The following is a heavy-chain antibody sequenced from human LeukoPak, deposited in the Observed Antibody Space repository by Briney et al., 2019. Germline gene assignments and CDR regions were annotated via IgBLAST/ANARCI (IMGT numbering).Heavy chain of an antibody. CDR2: IIPIFGTA. D-gene: IGHD3-9*01. CDR1: GGTFSSYA. Sequence: SVKVSCKASGGTFSSYAISWVRQAPGQGLEWMGRIIPIFGTANYAQKFQGRVTITTDESTSTAYMELSSLRSEDTAVYYCASLNYDILTGYYGFDYWGQGTLVTVSS. J-gene: IGHJ4*02. CDR3: ASLNYDILTGYYGFDY. V-gene: IGHV1-69*05.